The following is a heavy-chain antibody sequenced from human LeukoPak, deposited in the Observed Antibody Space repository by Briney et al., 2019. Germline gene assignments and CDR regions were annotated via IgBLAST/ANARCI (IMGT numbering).Heavy chain of an antibody. J-gene: IGHJ4*02. Sequence: GASVKVSCKASGYTFSNFGISWVRQAPGQGLEWMGWISGNNDNPNYGQKFQGRLTVTTDSSTNTAYMELRNLRSDDTAVYYCARGGTSTDDYWGQGTLVTVSS. CDR3: ARGGTSTDDY. V-gene: IGHV1-18*01. CDR2: ISGNNDNP. CDR1: GYTFSNFG. D-gene: IGHD1-26*01.